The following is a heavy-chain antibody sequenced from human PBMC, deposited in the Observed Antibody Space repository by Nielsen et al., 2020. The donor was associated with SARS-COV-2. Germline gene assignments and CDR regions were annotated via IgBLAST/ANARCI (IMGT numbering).Heavy chain of an antibody. CDR2: IYHSGST. J-gene: IGHJ1*01. Sequence: SETLSLTCTVSGDSISSGDYCWSWIRQPPGKGLEWITYIYHSGSTYYNPSLKSRVSISVDTSKNQFSLKLSSVTAADTAVYYCARSKGGYFQHWGQGTLVTVSS. D-gene: IGHD3-16*01. V-gene: IGHV4-30-4*01. CDR1: GDSISSGDYC. CDR3: ARSKGGYFQH.